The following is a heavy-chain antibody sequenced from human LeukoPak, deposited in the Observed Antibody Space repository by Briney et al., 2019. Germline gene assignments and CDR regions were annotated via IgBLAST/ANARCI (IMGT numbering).Heavy chain of an antibody. CDR1: GYTFTSYG. CDR2: ISAYNGNT. D-gene: IGHD3-22*01. Sequence: GASVKVSFKASGYTFTSYGISWVRQAPGQGLEWMGWISAYNGNTNYAQKLQGRVTMTTDTSTSTAYMELRSLRSDDTAVYYCAREPDSSGSWEYWFDPWGQGTLVTVSS. J-gene: IGHJ5*02. CDR3: AREPDSSGSWEYWFDP. V-gene: IGHV1-18*01.